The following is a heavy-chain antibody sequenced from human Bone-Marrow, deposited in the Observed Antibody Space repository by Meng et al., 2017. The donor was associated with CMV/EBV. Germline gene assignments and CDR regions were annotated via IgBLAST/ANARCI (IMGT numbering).Heavy chain of an antibody. CDR2: ISRSSSYI. Sequence: GESLKISCAASGFTFSSYSVNWVRQAPGKGLEWVSSISRSSSYIYHTDSVKGRFTISRDNAKNSLYLQMNSLRAEDTALYYCAKDIRDDPSYGMDVWGQGTTVTVSS. J-gene: IGHJ6*02. D-gene: IGHD1-1*01. CDR1: GFTFSSYS. V-gene: IGHV3-21*04. CDR3: AKDIRDDPSYGMDV.